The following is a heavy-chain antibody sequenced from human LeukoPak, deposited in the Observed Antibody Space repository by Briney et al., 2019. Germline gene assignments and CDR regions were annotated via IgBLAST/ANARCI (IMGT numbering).Heavy chain of an antibody. CDR2: ISGSGNNK. J-gene: IGHJ4*02. D-gene: IGHD6-19*01. Sequence: PGGSLRLSCAVSGFTFSDYFMTSIRQAPGKGLEWVSYISGSGNNKYYADSVRGRFTISRDNAKNSLYLQMNSLRVEDTAVYYCATSQSSVAGIVGDWGQGTLVTVSS. CDR3: ATSQSSVAGIVGD. CDR1: GFTFSDYF. V-gene: IGHV3-11*04.